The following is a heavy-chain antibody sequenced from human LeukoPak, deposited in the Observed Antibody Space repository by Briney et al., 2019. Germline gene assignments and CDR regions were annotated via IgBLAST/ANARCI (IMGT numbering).Heavy chain of an antibody. CDR1: GFTFSRFR. V-gene: IGHV3-30*18. Sequence: GGSLRLSCAASGFTFSRFRMSWVRQAPGKGLEWVAVISYDGSNKYYADSVKGRFTISRDNSKYTLYLQMNSLRADDTAVYYCVKDINSGTYYYFDFWGQGTLVTVSS. CDR3: VKDINSGTYYYFDF. CDR2: ISYDGSNK. D-gene: IGHD1-26*01. J-gene: IGHJ4*02.